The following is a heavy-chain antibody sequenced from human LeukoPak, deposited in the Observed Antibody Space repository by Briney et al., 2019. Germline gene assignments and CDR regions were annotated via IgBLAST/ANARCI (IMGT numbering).Heavy chain of an antibody. D-gene: IGHD5-12*01. Sequence: GGSLRLSCAASGFTFSSYWMHWVRQAPGKGLVWVSRINSDGSSTNYADSVKGRFTISRDNAKNTLYLQMNSLRAEDTAVYYCARAQHSGYERYQYYFDYWGQGTLVTVS. CDR2: INSDGSST. V-gene: IGHV3-74*01. CDR1: GFTFSSYW. J-gene: IGHJ4*02. CDR3: ARAQHSGYERYQYYFDY.